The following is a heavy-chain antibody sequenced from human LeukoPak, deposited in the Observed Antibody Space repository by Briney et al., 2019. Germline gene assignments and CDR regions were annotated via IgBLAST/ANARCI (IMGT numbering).Heavy chain of an antibody. J-gene: IGHJ6*03. Sequence: GRSLRLSCAASGFTFSSYGMHWVRQAPGKGLEWVAVISYDGSNKYYADSVKGRFTISRDNSKNTLYLQMKSLRAEDTAVYYCAKAEGAYSYYYMDVWGKGTTVTISS. CDR2: ISYDGSNK. CDR3: AKAEGAYSYYYMDV. CDR1: GFTFSSYG. V-gene: IGHV3-30*18.